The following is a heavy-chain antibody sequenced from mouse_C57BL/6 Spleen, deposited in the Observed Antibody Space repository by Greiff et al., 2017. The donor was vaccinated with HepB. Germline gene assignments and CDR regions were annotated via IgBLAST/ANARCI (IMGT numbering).Heavy chain of an antibody. J-gene: IGHJ2*01. CDR2: IYPGSGST. CDR1: GYTFTSYW. V-gene: IGHV1-55*01. CDR3: ARERGYGSPFDY. Sequence: QVQLQQPGAELVKPGASVKMSCKASGYTFTSYWITWVKQRPGQGLEWIGDIYPGSGSTTYNENVKSKATLTVDTSSSTAYMQLSSLTSEDSAVYDSARERGYGSPFDYWGQGTTLTVSS. D-gene: IGHD1-1*01.